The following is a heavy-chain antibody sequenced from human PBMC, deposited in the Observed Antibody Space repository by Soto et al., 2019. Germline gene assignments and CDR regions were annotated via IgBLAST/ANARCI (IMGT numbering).Heavy chain of an antibody. CDR3: ARDWAGTTDY. J-gene: IGHJ4*02. CDR2: IYYSGST. Sequence: SEPQSPTCNVSGGSVRSGSYHRTWIRQPPGKGLEWIGHIYYSGSTNYNPSLKSRVTISVDTSKNQFSLKLTSVTAADTAVYYCARDWAGTTDYWGQGALVTVSS. V-gene: IGHV4-61*01. CDR1: GGSVRSGSYH. D-gene: IGHD1-1*01.